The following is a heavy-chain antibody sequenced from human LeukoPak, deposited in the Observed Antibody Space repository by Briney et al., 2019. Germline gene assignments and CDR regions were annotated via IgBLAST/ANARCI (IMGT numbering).Heavy chain of an antibody. V-gene: IGHV3-23*01. D-gene: IGHD6-13*01. CDR3: AKDHRQLVQVYYYGMDV. J-gene: IGHJ6*02. CDR2: ISGSGGST. CDR1: GFTFSSYS. Sequence: GGSLRLSCAASGFTFSSYSMSWVRQAPGKGLEWVSAISGSGGSTYYADSVKGRFTISRDNSKNTLYLQMNSLRAEDTAVYYCAKDHRQLVQVYYYGMDVWGQGTTVTVSS.